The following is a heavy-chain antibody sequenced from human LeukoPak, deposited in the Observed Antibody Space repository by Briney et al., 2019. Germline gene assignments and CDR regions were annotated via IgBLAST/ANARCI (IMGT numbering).Heavy chain of an antibody. CDR2: IYTTGSA. D-gene: IGHD5-12*01. V-gene: IGHV4-4*07. Sequence: SETLSLTCTVSGDSISNSYWNWIRQPAGNGLEWIGRIYTTGSANYNPSLKSRVTISVDTSKNQFSLNLSSVTAADAAVYYCARGRGGYDFDHWGQGTPITVSS. J-gene: IGHJ4*02. CDR1: GDSISNSY. CDR3: ARGRGGYDFDH.